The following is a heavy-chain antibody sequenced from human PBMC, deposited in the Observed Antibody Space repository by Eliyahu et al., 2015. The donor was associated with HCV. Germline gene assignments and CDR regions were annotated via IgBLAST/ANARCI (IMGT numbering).Heavy chain of an antibody. D-gene: IGHD1-14*01. Sequence: EVQILESGGGLVQPGGXLRLSCAASGLRLSGYVVNWVRQAPGRGLDWVSTIGGRGDDTFYADSVKGRFTISRDDSKNTVYLQMNTLRAEDTAIYYCARDEPFLAPGYWGQGTLVTVSS. V-gene: IGHV3-23*01. CDR2: IGGRGDDT. J-gene: IGHJ4*02. CDR1: GLRLSGYV. CDR3: ARDEPFLAPGY.